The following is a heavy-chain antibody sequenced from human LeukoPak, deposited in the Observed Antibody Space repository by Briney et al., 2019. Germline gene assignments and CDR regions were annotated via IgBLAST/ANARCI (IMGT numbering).Heavy chain of an antibody. J-gene: IGHJ5*02. D-gene: IGHD3-3*01. Sequence: HGESLKISCKGSGYSFTSYWIGWVRQMPGKGLEWMGIIYPGDSDTRYSPSFQGQVTISADKSISTAYLQWSSLKASDTAVYYCARRGCGDFWGCNWFDPWGQGTLVTVSS. V-gene: IGHV5-51*01. CDR2: IYPGDSDT. CDR1: GYSFTSYW. CDR3: ARRGCGDFWGCNWFDP.